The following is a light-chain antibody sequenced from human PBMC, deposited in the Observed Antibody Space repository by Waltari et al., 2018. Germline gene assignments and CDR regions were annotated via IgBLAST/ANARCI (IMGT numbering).Light chain of an antibody. V-gene: IGKV3-15*01. Sequence: EIVMTQSPVTLSVSPGERATLTCRASQSVSTNLAWYRQRPGQAPRLLMYMSSTRASGLPARFSGSGSGTEFTLTISSLHSEDFAVYYCQQYNDWPRTFGQGTKLEI. CDR1: QSVSTN. CDR2: MSS. J-gene: IGKJ2*01. CDR3: QQYNDWPRT.